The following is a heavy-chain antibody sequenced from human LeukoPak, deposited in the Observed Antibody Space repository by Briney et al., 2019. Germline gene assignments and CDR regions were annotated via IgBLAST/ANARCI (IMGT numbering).Heavy chain of an antibody. CDR2: IISSGSTI. CDR1: GFTFSDYY. Sequence: GGSLRLSCAASGFTFSDYYMSWIREAPGKGLGWVSYIISSGSTIYYADSVKGRFTISRDNAKNSLYLQMNSRRAEDTAVYYCAREGLYSSSSGGYYYMDVWGKGTTVTVSS. CDR3: AREGLYSSSSGGYYYMDV. V-gene: IGHV3-11*01. D-gene: IGHD6-6*01. J-gene: IGHJ6*03.